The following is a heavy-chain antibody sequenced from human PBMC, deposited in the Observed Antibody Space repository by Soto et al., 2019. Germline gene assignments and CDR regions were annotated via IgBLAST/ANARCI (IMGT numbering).Heavy chain of an antibody. CDR2: VFASGTT. V-gene: IGHV4-4*02. D-gene: IGHD2-8*02. Sequence: QVQLQESGPGLVKPSGTLSLTCVVSGGSISSRNYWSWVRQSPGKGLEWIGEVFASGTTHYNPSLKSRVIISLDKSKNQFSLKLSSVTAADTAMYFCARGWGMLTTTGVAFDPWGQGTLVTVSS. CDR1: GGSISSRNY. CDR3: ARGWGMLTTTGVAFDP. J-gene: IGHJ5*02.